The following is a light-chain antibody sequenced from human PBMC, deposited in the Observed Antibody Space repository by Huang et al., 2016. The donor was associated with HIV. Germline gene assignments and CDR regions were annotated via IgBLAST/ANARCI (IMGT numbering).Light chain of an antibody. V-gene: IGKV3-20*01. CDR2: GTS. J-gene: IGKJ2*01. Sequence: EVVLTQSPGTLSLSPGERATLSCRASQTISSNYFAWYQQKPGQAPRLLIYGTSHRATGIPDRFSGSGSGTDCTLTISRLEPEDFAVYYCQQYGNSPPYTFGQGTTLDIK. CDR1: QTISSNY. CDR3: QQYGNSPPYT.